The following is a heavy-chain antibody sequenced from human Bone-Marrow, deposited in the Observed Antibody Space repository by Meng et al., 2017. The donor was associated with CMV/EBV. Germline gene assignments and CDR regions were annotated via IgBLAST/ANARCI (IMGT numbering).Heavy chain of an antibody. CDR2: IYYSGST. CDR3: ARGGGTIAARPADY. V-gene: IGHV4-39*07. Sequence: SETLSLTCTVSGGSISSSSYYWGWIRQPPGKGLEWIGSIYYSGSTYYNPSLKSRVTISVDTSKNQFSLKLSSVTAADTAVYYCARGGGTIAARPADYWGQGTLVTVSS. J-gene: IGHJ4*02. CDR1: GGSISSSSYY. D-gene: IGHD6-6*01.